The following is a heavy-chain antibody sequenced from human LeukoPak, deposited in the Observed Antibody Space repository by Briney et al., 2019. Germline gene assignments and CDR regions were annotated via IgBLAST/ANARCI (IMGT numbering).Heavy chain of an antibody. CDR3: ATHYYGSGSYYSKLFDY. D-gene: IGHD3-10*01. Sequence: GGSLRLSCAASGFSFSSYGMHWVRQAPGKGLEWVAFIRYDGSNKYYADSVKGRFTISRDNSNNTLYLQMNSLRAEDTAVYYCATHYYGSGSYYSKLFDYWGQGTLVTVSS. CDR2: IRYDGSNK. CDR1: GFSFSSYG. V-gene: IGHV3-30*02. J-gene: IGHJ4*02.